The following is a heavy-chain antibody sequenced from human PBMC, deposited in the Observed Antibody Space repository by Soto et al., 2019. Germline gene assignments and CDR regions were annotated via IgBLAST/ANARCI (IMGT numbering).Heavy chain of an antibody. CDR1: GYNFTSYF. CDR3: TREKMRDQLAKHIDF. D-gene: IGHD2-2*01. Sequence: ASVKVSCKASGYNFTSYFMHWVRQAPGQGLEWMGIINPSGAPPTYTQKFQGRVTLTRDTSTSTVYMELSSLKSEDTAVYFCTREKMRDQLAKHIDFWGQGTLVTVSS. CDR2: INPSGAPP. V-gene: IGHV1-46*01. J-gene: IGHJ4*02.